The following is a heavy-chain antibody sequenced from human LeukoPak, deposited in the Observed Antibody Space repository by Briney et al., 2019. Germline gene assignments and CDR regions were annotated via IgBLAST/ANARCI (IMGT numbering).Heavy chain of an antibody. Sequence: SETLSLTCAVSGGSISSSNWWSWVRQPPGKGLEWIGEIYHSGSTNYNPSLKSRVTISVDKSKNQFSLKLSSATAADTAVYYCARDLARDYYYYYGMDVWGQGTTVTVSS. J-gene: IGHJ6*02. D-gene: IGHD3-16*01. V-gene: IGHV4-4*02. CDR2: IYHSGST. CDR1: GGSISSSNW. CDR3: ARDLARDYYYYYGMDV.